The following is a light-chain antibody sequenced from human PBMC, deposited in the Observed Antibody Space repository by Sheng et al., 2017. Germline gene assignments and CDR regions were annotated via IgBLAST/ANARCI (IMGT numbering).Light chain of an antibody. Sequence: DIQMTQSPSTLSASVGDRVTITCRASQSINNWLAWYQQKPGKAPKLLIYKASSLESGVPSRFSGSGYGTEFTLTISSLQPDDFATYYCQQYNSYSYTFGQGTKLEIK. CDR2: KAS. J-gene: IGKJ2*01. V-gene: IGKV1-5*03. CDR1: QSINNW. CDR3: QQYNSYSYT.